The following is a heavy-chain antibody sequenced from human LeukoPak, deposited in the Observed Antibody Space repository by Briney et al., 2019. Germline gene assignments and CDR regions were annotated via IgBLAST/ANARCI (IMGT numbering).Heavy chain of an antibody. V-gene: IGHV1-46*01. CDR1: GYTFTNYY. Sequence: ASVKVSCKASGYTFTNYYIHWMRQAPGQGLEWVGIINLNAVTTRYAQKFQGRITVTRDTSTSTVYMELSSLRSEDTAVYYCARDQEGFDYWGQGTVVTVSS. CDR3: ARDQEGFDY. CDR2: INLNAVTT. J-gene: IGHJ4*02.